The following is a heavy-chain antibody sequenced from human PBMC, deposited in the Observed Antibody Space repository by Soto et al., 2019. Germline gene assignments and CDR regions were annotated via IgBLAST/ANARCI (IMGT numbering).Heavy chain of an antibody. CDR3: VSQRTTVPTQAYFDY. CDR1: GGPVTNSIYY. D-gene: IGHD4-17*01. V-gene: IGHV4-39*01. J-gene: IGHJ4*02. CDR2: VYYRGRS. Sequence: SETLSLTCTVSGGPVTNSIYYWGWIRHSPGRGLEWIGSVYYRGRSYSKSSVKSRVTISVDTSKNRFSLSLNSVTASDTAVYFCVSQRTTVPTQAYFDYWGPGALVTVSS.